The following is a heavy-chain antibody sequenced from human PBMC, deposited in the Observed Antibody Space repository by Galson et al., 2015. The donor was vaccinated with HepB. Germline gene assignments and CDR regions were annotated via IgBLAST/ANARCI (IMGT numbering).Heavy chain of an antibody. CDR2: ISAYNIKT. D-gene: IGHD3-10*01. J-gene: IGHJ3*02. CDR1: GSTFSTYG. V-gene: IGHV1-18*04. CDR3: ARDLGSLYYYGSGSDAFDI. Sequence: SVTVSCKASGSTFSTYGISWVRQAPGQGLEWMGWISAYNIKTKYAQNLQGRVTMTTDTSTSTAYMDLRSLRSDDTAMYYCARDLGSLYYYGSGSDAFDIWGQGTMVTVSS.